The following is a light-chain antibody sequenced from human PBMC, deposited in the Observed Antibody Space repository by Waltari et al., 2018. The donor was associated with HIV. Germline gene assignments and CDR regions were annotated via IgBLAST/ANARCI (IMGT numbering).Light chain of an antibody. Sequence: QSALTQPASVSGSPGQSITISCTGTSSDVGSYNLVSWYQQHPGKAPKLMIYKVTKRPSGVSNRFSGSKSGNTASLTISGLQAEDEADYYCNSYATGSAWVFGGGTKLTVL. V-gene: IGLV2-23*02. J-gene: IGLJ3*02. CDR1: SSDVGSYNL. CDR2: KVT. CDR3: NSYATGSAWV.